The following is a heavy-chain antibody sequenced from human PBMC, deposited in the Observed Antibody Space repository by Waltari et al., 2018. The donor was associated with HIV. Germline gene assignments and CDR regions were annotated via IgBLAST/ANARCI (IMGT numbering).Heavy chain of an antibody. CDR1: GFSLSTSGMC. CDR3: ARMLEPSSSWYRDYYYGMDV. D-gene: IGHD6-13*01. CDR2: IDWDDDK. J-gene: IGHJ6*02. V-gene: IGHV2-70*15. Sequence: QVTLRESGPALVKPTQTLTLTCTFSGFSLSTSGMCVSWIRQPPGKALEWLARIDWDDDKYYSTSLKNRLTISKDTSKNQVVLTMTNMDPVDTATYYCARMLEPSSSWYRDYYYGMDVWGQGTTVTVSS.